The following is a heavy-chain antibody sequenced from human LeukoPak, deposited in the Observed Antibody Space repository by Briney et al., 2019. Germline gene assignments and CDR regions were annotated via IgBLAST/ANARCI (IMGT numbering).Heavy chain of an antibody. CDR1: GGSISSSSYY. D-gene: IGHD3-22*01. Sequence: SETLSLTCTVSGGSISSSSYYWGWIRQPPGKGLEWIGSIYYSGSTYYNPSLKSRVTISVDTSKNQFSLRLSSVTAADTAVYYCATLGYDSSGNSGDAFDIWGQGTMVTVSS. CDR2: IYYSGST. J-gene: IGHJ3*02. CDR3: ATLGYDSSGNSGDAFDI. V-gene: IGHV4-39*01.